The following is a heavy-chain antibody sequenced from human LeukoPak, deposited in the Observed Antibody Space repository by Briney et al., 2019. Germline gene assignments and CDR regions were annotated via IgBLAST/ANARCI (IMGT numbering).Heavy chain of an antibody. CDR1: GYTFTDYT. V-gene: IGHV7-4-1*02. J-gene: IGHJ4*02. CDR2: INTNTGNP. Sequence: ASVKVSCKAFGYTFTDYTMNWVRQAPGQGLEWMGWINTNTGNPTYAQGFTRRIVFSLDTSVSTAYLQISSLKAEDTAVYYCARARGRFYDSSGPKLDYWGQGTLLTVSS. CDR3: ARARGRFYDSSGPKLDY. D-gene: IGHD3-22*01.